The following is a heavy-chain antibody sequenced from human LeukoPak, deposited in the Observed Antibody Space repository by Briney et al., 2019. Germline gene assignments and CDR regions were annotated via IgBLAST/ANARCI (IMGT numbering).Heavy chain of an antibody. CDR1: GFSVDDYG. CDR3: AREGYKGPGMGYSSGWYRAFDI. V-gene: IGHV3-20*04. J-gene: IGHJ3*02. D-gene: IGHD6-19*01. Sequence: AGGSLRLACAVAGFSVDDYGISWVRHAPRKWLEWVSGINLNGGSTGYADSVKGRCTISRDNAKNSLYLQMNSLRAENTPLYYCAREGYKGPGMGYSSGWYRAFDIWGQGTMVTVSS. CDR2: INLNGGST.